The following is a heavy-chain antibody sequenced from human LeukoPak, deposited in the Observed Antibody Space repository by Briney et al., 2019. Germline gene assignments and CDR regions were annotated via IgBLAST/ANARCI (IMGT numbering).Heavy chain of an antibody. CDR2: ISSSGSTI. Sequence: EGSLRLSCAASGFTFSSYEMNWVRQAPGKGLEWVSYISSSGSTIYYADSVKGRFTISRDNAKNSLYLQMNSLRAEDTAVYYCARGRDYGSGSLFDYWGQGTLVTVSS. D-gene: IGHD3-10*01. J-gene: IGHJ4*02. V-gene: IGHV3-48*03. CDR3: ARGRDYGSGSLFDY. CDR1: GFTFSSYE.